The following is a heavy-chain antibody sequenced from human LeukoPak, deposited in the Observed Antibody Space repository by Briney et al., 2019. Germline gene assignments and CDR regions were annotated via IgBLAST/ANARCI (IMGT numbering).Heavy chain of an antibody. CDR1: GGSVSSGSYY. CDR2: IYYSGST. V-gene: IGHV4-61*01. D-gene: IGHD3-3*01. J-gene: IGHJ6*02. Sequence: SETLSLTCTVSGGSVSSGSYYWSWIRQPPGKGLEWIGYIYYSGSTNYNPSLKSRVTISVDTSKNQFSLKLSSVTAADTAVYYCAREGPSFWSGPDYGMDVWGQGTTVTISS. CDR3: AREGPSFWSGPDYGMDV.